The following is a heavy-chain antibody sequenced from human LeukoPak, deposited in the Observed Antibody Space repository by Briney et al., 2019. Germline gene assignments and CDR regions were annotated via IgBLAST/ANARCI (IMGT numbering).Heavy chain of an antibody. CDR3: AKGTSSSCYSAPNY. Sequence: GGSLRLSCAASGFTLSSYAMNWVRQAPGKGLEWVSAICSNDNNTYYANSVKGRFTISRDNSKNTLSLQLNSLRAEDTAVYYCAKGTSSSCYSAPNYWGQGTLVTVSS. CDR1: GFTLSSYA. CDR2: ICSNDNNT. J-gene: IGHJ4*02. D-gene: IGHD2-15*01. V-gene: IGHV3-23*01.